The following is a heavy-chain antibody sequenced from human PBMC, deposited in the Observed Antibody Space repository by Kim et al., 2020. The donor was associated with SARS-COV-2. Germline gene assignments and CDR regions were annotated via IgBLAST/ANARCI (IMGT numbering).Heavy chain of an antibody. D-gene: IGHD5-12*01. J-gene: IGHJ4*02. Sequence: VKGRFTSSRDNAKNSLYLQMNSLRAEDTAVYYCARDALLRDGYKMKPDYWGQGTLVTVSS. CDR3: ARDALLRDGYKMKPDY. V-gene: IGHV3-21*01.